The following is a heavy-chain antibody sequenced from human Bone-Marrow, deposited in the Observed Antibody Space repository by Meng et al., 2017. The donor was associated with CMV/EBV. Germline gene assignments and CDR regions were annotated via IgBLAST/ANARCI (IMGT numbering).Heavy chain of an antibody. J-gene: IGHJ3*02. CDR1: GGSLSGYY. CDR2: IKSKTDGGTT. Sequence: GGSLRLSCAVSGGSLSGYYWTWIRQPPGKGLEWVGRIKSKTDGGTTDYAAPVKGRFTISRDDSKNTLYLQMNSLKTEDTAVYYCTTGGSSWYPIWGQGTMVTVSS. D-gene: IGHD6-13*01. V-gene: IGHV3-15*01. CDR3: TTGGSSWYPI.